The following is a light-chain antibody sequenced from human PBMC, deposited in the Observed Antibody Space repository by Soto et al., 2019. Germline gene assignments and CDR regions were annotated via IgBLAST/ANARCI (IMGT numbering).Light chain of an antibody. CDR1: QTISSSY. CDR2: GAS. J-gene: IGKJ4*01. V-gene: IGKV3-20*01. CDR3: QEYNDWRPIT. Sequence: EIVLTQSPGTLSLSPGERATLSCRASQTISSSYLAWYQQKPGQAPRLLIYGASSRATGIPDRISGSGSGTDFTLTITSLQSEDFAVYYCQEYNDWRPITFGGGTKVDIK.